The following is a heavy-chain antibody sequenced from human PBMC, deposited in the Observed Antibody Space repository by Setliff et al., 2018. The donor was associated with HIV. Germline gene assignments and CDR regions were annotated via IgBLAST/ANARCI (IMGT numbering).Heavy chain of an antibody. J-gene: IGHJ1*01. CDR3: AKGGATSITMIVVAVQH. Sequence: GGSLRLSCAASGFTFSSYAMSWVRQAPGEGLEWVSAISGSGGSTYYADSVKGRFTISRDNSKNTLYLQMNSLRAEDTAVYYCAKGGATSITMIVVAVQHWGQGTLVTVSS. CDR1: GFTFSSYA. V-gene: IGHV3-23*01. D-gene: IGHD3-22*01. CDR2: ISGSGGST.